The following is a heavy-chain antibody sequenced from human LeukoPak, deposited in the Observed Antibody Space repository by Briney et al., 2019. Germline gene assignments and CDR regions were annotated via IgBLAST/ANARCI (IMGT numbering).Heavy chain of an antibody. J-gene: IGHJ4*02. Sequence: GGSLRLSCAASGFTFSTYAMSWVRLAPGKGPEWVSTITGSGDSTYYADSVKGRFTISRDNSKNSLYLQMNSLRAEDTAVYYCARGSRRGSYVVYWGQGTLVTVSS. CDR1: GFTFSTYA. D-gene: IGHD3-16*01. V-gene: IGHV3-23*01. CDR3: ARGSRRGSYVVY. CDR2: ITGSGDST.